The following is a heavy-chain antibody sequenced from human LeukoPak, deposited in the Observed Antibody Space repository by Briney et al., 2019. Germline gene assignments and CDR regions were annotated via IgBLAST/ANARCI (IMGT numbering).Heavy chain of an antibody. CDR1: GFTFSSYA. V-gene: IGHV3-30-3*01. CDR2: ISYDGSNK. J-gene: IGHJ4*02. D-gene: IGHD5-12*01. Sequence: GGSLRLSCAASGFTFSSYAMHWVRQAPGKGLEWVAVISYDGSNKYYADSVKSRFTISRDNSKNTLYLQMNSLRAEDTAVYYCARARGYSGYASLDYWGQGTLVTVSS. CDR3: ARARGYSGYASLDY.